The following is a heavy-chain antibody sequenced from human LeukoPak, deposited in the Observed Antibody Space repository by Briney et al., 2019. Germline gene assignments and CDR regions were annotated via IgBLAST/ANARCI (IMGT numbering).Heavy chain of an antibody. J-gene: IGHJ4*02. CDR1: GYTFTSYG. D-gene: IGHD3-22*01. Sequence: ASVKVSCKASGYTFTSYGISWVRQAPGQGLEWMGWISAYNGNTNYAQKFQGRVTMTRDTSISTAYMELSRLRSDDTAVYYCARHYYDSSGYSFDYWGQGTLVTVSS. V-gene: IGHV1-18*01. CDR3: ARHYYDSSGYSFDY. CDR2: ISAYNGNT.